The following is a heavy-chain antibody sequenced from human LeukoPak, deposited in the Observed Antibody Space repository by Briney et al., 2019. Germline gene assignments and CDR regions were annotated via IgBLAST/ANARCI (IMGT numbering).Heavy chain of an antibody. CDR1: GYTFTSYD. CDR3: ARGLPYYYDSSGPGDY. CDR2: MNPNSGNT. D-gene: IGHD3-22*01. Sequence: ASVKVSCKASGYTFTSYDINWVRQATGQGLEWMGWMNPNSGNTGYAQKFQGRVTMTRNTSISTAYMELSSLRSEDTAVYCCARGLPYYYDSSGPGDYWGQGTLVTVSS. V-gene: IGHV1-8*01. J-gene: IGHJ4*02.